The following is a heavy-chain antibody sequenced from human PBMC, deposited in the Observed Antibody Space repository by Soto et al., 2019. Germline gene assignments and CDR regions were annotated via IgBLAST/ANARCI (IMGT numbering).Heavy chain of an antibody. V-gene: IGHV3-48*02. CDR1: GFTFSSYS. D-gene: IGHD6-19*01. Sequence: PGGSLRLSCAASGFTFSSYSMNWVRQAPGKGLEWVSYISSSSSTIYYADSVKGRFTISRDNAKNSLYLQMNSLRDEDTAVYYCARDWGKVRWQWLVFCMDVWGQGTTVTVSS. CDR2: ISSSSSTI. CDR3: ARDWGKVRWQWLVFCMDV. J-gene: IGHJ6*02.